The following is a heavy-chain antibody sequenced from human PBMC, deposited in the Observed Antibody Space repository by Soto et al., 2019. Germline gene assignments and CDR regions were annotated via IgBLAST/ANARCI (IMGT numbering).Heavy chain of an antibody. CDR1: GYTFTSNG. CDR3: ARDKPQQIVGYNYYYGLDV. CDR2: ISGYNGDT. Sequence: QGQLVQSGGEVKKPGASVKVSCKASGYTFTSNGISWVRQAPGQGLEWMGWISGYNGDTDYAQKFQGRVTMTTDTVTSTAYMEVRSLRPDDPDVYYCARDKPQQIVGYNYYYGLDVWGQGTTVTVSS. V-gene: IGHV1-18*04. D-gene: IGHD6-6*01. J-gene: IGHJ6*02.